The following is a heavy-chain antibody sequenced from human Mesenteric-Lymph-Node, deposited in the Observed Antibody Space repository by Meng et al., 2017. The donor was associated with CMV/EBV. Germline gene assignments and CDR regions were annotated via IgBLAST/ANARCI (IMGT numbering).Heavy chain of an antibody. J-gene: IGHJ4*02. CDR2: INWNGGST. CDR3: ARDSLRYCSSTSCYGYDY. CDR1: TFDDYG. V-gene: IGHV3-20*03. D-gene: IGHD2-2*01. Sequence: TFDDYGMSWVRQAPGKGLEWVSGINWNGGSTGYADSVKGRFTISRDNAKNSLYLQMNSLRAEDTALYYCARDSLRYCSSTSCYGYDYWGQGTLVTVSS.